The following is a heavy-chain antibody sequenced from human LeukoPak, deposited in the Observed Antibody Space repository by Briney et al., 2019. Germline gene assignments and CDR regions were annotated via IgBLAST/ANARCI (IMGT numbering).Heavy chain of an antibody. Sequence: ASVKVSCKASGYTFTSYGISWVRQAPGQGLEWMGWISAYNGNTNYAQKFQGRVTMTRDTSISTAYMELSRLRSDDTAVYYCARRRCSGGSCYSGLLDYWGQGTLVTVSS. CDR3: ARRRCSGGSCYSGLLDY. J-gene: IGHJ4*02. V-gene: IGHV1-18*01. CDR1: GYTFTSYG. CDR2: ISAYNGNT. D-gene: IGHD2-15*01.